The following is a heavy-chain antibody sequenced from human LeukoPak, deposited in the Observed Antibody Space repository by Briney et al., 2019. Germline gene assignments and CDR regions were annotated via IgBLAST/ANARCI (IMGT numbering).Heavy chain of an antibody. J-gene: IGHJ2*01. D-gene: IGHD4-23*01. V-gene: IGHV3-74*01. CDR3: AAPYGGNWYFDL. CDR2: INSDGSST. CDR1: GFTSSSYW. Sequence: GGSLRLSCAASGFTSSSYWMHWVRQAPGKGLVWVSRINSDGSSTSYADSVKGRFTISRDNAKNTLYLQMNSLRAEDTAVYYCAAPYGGNWYFDLWGRGTLVTVSS.